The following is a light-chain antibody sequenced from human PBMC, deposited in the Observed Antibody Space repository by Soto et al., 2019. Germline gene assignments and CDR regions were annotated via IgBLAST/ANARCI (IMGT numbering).Light chain of an antibody. Sequence: QSVLTQPASGSGSPGQSITISCTGTSSDVGGYNYVSWYQQHPGKAPKLIIYEISNRPSGVSNRFSGSKSGNTASLTISGLQAEDEADYYCNSYTTSSTLVFGTGTKLPVL. J-gene: IGLJ1*01. CDR1: SSDVGGYNY. CDR2: EIS. V-gene: IGLV2-14*01. CDR3: NSYTTSSTLV.